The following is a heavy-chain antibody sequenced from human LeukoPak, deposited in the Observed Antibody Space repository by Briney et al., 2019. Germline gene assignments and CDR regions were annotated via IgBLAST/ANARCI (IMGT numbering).Heavy chain of an antibody. CDR3: ARDRYGGNLPPPLDY. CDR1: GYTFTSYY. J-gene: IGHJ4*02. D-gene: IGHD4-23*01. CDR2: INPSGGSA. Sequence: ASVKVSCKASGYTFTSYYMHWVRQAPGQGLEWMGIINPSGGSASYAQKFQGRVTMTRDTSTSTVYMELSSLRSEDTAVYYCARDRYGGNLPPPLDYWGQGTLVTVSS. V-gene: IGHV1-46*01.